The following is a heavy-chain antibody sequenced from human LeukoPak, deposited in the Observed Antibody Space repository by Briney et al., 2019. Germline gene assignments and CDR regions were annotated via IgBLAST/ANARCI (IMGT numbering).Heavy chain of an antibody. CDR2: IYSGGST. CDR1: GFTVSSNY. V-gene: IGHV3-66*01. CDR3: AREKYYDFWSGSPYNWFDP. Sequence: GGSLRLSCAASGFTVSSNYMSWGRQAPGKGLEWVSVIYSGGSTYYADSVKGRFTISRDNSKNTLYLQMNSLRAEDTAVYYCAREKYYDFWSGSPYNWFDPWGQGTLVTVSS. J-gene: IGHJ5*02. D-gene: IGHD3-3*01.